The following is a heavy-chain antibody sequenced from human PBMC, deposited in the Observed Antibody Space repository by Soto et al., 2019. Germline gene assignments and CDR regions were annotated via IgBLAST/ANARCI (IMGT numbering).Heavy chain of an antibody. CDR1: GYTFTSYD. CDR2: MNPNSGNT. Sequence: GASVKVSCKASGYTFTSYDINWVRQATGQGLEWMGWMNPNSGNTGYAQKFQGRVTMTRNTSISTAYMELSSLRSEDTAVYYCARDLQGWELGYYYYGMDVWGQGTTVTVSS. J-gene: IGHJ6*02. V-gene: IGHV1-8*01. D-gene: IGHD1-26*01. CDR3: ARDLQGWELGYYYYGMDV.